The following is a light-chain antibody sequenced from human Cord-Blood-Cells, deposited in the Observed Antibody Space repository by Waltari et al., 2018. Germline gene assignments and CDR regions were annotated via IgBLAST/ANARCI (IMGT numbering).Light chain of an antibody. Sequence: EIVLTQSTATLSLYPGECATLSCRASQSVSSYLAWYHQKPCQAPRLLIYDASNRATGIPARFSGSASGTDFTLTISSLEPEDFAVYYCQQRSNWPYTFGQGTKLEIK. CDR1: QSVSSY. CDR2: DAS. V-gene: IGKV3-11*01. J-gene: IGKJ2*01. CDR3: QQRSNWPYT.